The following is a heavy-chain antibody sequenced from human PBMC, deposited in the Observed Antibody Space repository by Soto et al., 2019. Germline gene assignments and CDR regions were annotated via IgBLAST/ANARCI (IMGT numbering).Heavy chain of an antibody. V-gene: IGHV4-59*01. Sequence: SETLSLTCTVSGGSISSYYWSWIRQPPGKGLEWIGYIYYSGSTNYNPSLKSRVTISVDTSKNQFSPKLSSVTAADTAVYYCARDKQSSGWYRWFDPWGQGTLVTVSS. J-gene: IGHJ5*02. CDR2: IYYSGST. CDR3: ARDKQSSGWYRWFDP. D-gene: IGHD6-19*01. CDR1: GGSISSYY.